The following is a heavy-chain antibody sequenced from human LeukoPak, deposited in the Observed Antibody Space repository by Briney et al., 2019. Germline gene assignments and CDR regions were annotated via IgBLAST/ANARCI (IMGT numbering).Heavy chain of an antibody. D-gene: IGHD3-3*01. CDR3: ARDDIELRFFEWSLEY. Sequence: ASVKVSCKASGYTFTDSYIHWVRQAPGQGLEWMGWINPNSGDTKYAQRFQGRVTMTRDTSISTAYMELSNLRSDDSAVFYCARDDIELRFFEWSLEYWGQGTLVTVSS. J-gene: IGHJ4*02. V-gene: IGHV1-2*02. CDR2: INPNSGDT. CDR1: GYTFTDSY.